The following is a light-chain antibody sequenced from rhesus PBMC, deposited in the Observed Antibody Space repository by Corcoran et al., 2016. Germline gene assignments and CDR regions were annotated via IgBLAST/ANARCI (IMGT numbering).Light chain of an antibody. CDR2: QES. Sequence: DIVLTQSPASLAVSPGQRATIICRASESVSFFGIDLLHWYKKKPEQPPKLRIYQESKKAPWVPVRFSGSGSGTDSTLTINPVEADDAADYYCLQARNSARTFGQGTKVEIE. J-gene: IGKJ1*01. CDR3: LQARNSART. CDR1: ESVSFFGIDL. V-gene: IGKV7-13*01.